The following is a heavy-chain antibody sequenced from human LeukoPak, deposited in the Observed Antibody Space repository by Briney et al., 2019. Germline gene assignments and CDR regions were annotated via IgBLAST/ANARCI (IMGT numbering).Heavy chain of an antibody. V-gene: IGHV4-39*01. CDR1: GGSISRSSYY. Sequence: KPSETLSPTCTVSGGSISRSSYYWGWIRQPPGKGLEWIGSIYYSGNTYYNPSLKSRVTISVDTSKNQFSLKLTSVTAADTAVYYCARQDYYASGSSGRCFDYWGQGTPVTVSS. CDR2: IYYSGNT. D-gene: IGHD3-10*01. CDR3: ARQDYYASGSSGRCFDY. J-gene: IGHJ4*02.